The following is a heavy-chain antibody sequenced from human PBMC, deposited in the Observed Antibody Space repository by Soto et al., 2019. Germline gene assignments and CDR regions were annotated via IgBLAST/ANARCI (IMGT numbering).Heavy chain of an antibody. J-gene: IGHJ5*01. CDR2: IYKSTTT. CDR1: GNSISTVDYF. CDR3: ARGQYCLTGRCFPNWFDS. V-gene: IGHV4-30-4*01. D-gene: IGHD2-15*01. Sequence: SETLSLTCSVSGNSISTVDYFWAWIRQPPGQALEYIGYIYKSTTTYYNPSFESRVAISLDTSKSQFSLTVTSVTAADTAVYFCARGQYCLTGRCFPNWFDSWGQGTLVTVSS.